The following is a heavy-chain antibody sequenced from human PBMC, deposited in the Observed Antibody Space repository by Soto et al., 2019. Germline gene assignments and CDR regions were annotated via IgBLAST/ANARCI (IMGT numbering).Heavy chain of an antibody. CDR3: ARVEIFGVVIEPNYFDY. V-gene: IGHV1-69*06. Sequence: QVQLVQSGAEVKKPGSSVKVSCKASGGTFSSYAISWVRQAPGQGLEWMGGIIPIFGTANYAQKFQGRVTITADKSTSTAYMELSCLRSEDTAVYYCARVEIFGVVIEPNYFDYWGQGTLVTVSS. D-gene: IGHD3-3*01. CDR2: IIPIFGTA. J-gene: IGHJ4*02. CDR1: GGTFSSYA.